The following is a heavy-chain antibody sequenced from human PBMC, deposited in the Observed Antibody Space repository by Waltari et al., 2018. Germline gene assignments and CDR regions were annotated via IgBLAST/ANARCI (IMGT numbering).Heavy chain of an antibody. V-gene: IGHV1-69*10. Sequence: QVQLVQSGAEVQKPGSSVKVSCKASGDTFTTYSISWVRQAPGQGLEWMGAVIPILCITHYAVKCQGRVTITADKSTSTACRELSTLRSDETAVYYCARSPKIAVAATGAFDYWGQGTLVTASA. CDR2: VIPILCIT. D-gene: IGHD6-19*01. CDR1: GDTFTTYS. J-gene: IGHJ4*02. CDR3: ARSPKIAVAATGAFDY.